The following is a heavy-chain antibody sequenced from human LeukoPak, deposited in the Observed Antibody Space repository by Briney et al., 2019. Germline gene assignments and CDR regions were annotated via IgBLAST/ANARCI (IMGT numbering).Heavy chain of an antibody. CDR3: GAFHYGMDV. Sequence: SQTLSLTCAISGDSVSSNRATWNWIRQSPSRGLEWLGRTYYRSKWNNDYAIFVKGRITINPDSSKNQFSLQLDSVTPEDTAVYYCGAFHYGMDVWGQGTTVTVSS. CDR2: TYYRSKWNN. CDR1: GDSVSSNRAT. V-gene: IGHV6-1*01. D-gene: IGHD3-16*01. J-gene: IGHJ6*02.